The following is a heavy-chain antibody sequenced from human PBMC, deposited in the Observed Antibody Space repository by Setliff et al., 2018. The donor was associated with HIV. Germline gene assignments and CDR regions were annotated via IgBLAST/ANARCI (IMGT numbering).Heavy chain of an antibody. V-gene: IGHV3-7*01. CDR1: GFAFSGHQ. D-gene: IGHD4-4*01. J-gene: IGHJ4*02. CDR2: VKQDGSDK. CDR3: ARFRLYHYSNKVDY. Sequence: GGSLRLSCAASGFAFSGHQMSWVRQAPGKGLEWVANVKQDGSDKYYVDSVKGRFTISRDNAKNSLYLQMNSLRAEDTAVYYCARFRLYHYSNKVDYWGQGTLVTVSS.